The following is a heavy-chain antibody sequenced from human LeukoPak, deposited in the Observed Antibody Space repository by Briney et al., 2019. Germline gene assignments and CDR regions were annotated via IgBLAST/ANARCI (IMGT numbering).Heavy chain of an antibody. V-gene: IGHV4-4*07. J-gene: IGHJ4*02. CDR2: IYTSGST. CDR1: GGSISSYY. D-gene: IGHD3-9*01. CDR3: AKEDHWLALDY. Sequence: SETLSLTCTVSGGSISSYYWSWIRQPAGKGLEWIGRIYTSGSTNYNPSLKSRVTISVDTSRNQFSLKLSSVTAADTAVYYCAKEDHWLALDYWGQGTLVTVSS.